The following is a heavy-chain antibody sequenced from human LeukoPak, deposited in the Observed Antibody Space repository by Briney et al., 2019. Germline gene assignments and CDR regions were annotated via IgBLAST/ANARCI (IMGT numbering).Heavy chain of an antibody. CDR2: FDPEDDET. D-gene: IGHD1-26*01. CDR1: GYTLTELS. CDR3: ARDGGSYSDWFDP. J-gene: IGHJ5*02. V-gene: IGHV1-24*01. Sequence: GASVKVSCKVSGYTLTELSIHWVRQAPGKGLEWMGGFDPEDDETIYAQKFQGRVTMTEDTSTDTAYMELSSLRSEDTAEYYCARDGGSYSDWFDPWGQGTLVIVSS.